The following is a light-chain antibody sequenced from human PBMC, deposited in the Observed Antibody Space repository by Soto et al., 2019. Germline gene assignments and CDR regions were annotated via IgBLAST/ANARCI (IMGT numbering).Light chain of an antibody. J-gene: IGKJ2*01. CDR2: DAS. V-gene: IGKV3-15*01. Sequence: EVVMTQSPATLSVSPGERATLSCRASQTVSSDLAWFQQRPGQAPRLLIYDASTRATGIAARFSGSGSGTEFTLTISSLQSEDFAVYYCQQHNKWPHTFGQGTKV. CDR1: QTVSSD. CDR3: QQHNKWPHT.